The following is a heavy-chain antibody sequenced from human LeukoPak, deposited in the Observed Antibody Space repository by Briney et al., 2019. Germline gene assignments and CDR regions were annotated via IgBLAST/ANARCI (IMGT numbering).Heavy chain of an antibody. CDR1: GFTFSSYG. J-gene: IGHJ4*02. D-gene: IGHD3-10*01. Sequence: GGSLRLSGAASGFTFSSYGMHWVRQAPGKGLEWVAFIRYDGSNKYYADSVKGRFTISRDNSKNTLYLQMNSLRAEDTAVYYCAKDLDYYGSGTYPTDYWGQGTLVTVSS. CDR3: AKDLDYYGSGTYPTDY. V-gene: IGHV3-30*02. CDR2: IRYDGSNK.